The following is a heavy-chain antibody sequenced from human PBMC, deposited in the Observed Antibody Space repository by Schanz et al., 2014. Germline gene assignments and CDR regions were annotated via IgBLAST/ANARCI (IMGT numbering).Heavy chain of an antibody. Sequence: EVQLVESGGGLVQPGKSLRLSCAASGFTFDKYAMHWVRQAPGKGLEWVSVISWNSGTIGYADSVKGRFTISRDSSKNTLYLQMNSLRPEDTAIYYCAKNQYDDVDLSSFYFDFWGQGTLVNDSS. V-gene: IGHV3-9*01. J-gene: IGHJ4*02. D-gene: IGHD3-10*02. CDR3: AKNQYDDVDLSSFYFDF. CDR1: GFTFDKYA. CDR2: ISWNSGTI.